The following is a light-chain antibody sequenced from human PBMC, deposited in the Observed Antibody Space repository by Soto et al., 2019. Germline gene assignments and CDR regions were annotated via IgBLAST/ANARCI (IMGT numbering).Light chain of an antibody. CDR2: EDS. Sequence: QSVLTQPPSVSAAPGQKVTISCSGTSSNIESHCVSWYQRLPGTAPKLLIYEDSVRPSGIPDRFSGSKSGTSATLGITGLQPGDEADYYCGAWDTSLSAGVFGGGTQLTVL. CDR1: SSNIESHC. V-gene: IGLV1-51*02. J-gene: IGLJ7*01. CDR3: GAWDTSLSAGV.